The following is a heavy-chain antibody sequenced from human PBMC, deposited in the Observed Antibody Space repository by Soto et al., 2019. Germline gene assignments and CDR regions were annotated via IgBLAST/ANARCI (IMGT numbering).Heavy chain of an antibody. D-gene: IGHD6-6*01. CDR3: ARDIWAARRKNYFDY. CDR1: GFTFSSYS. Sequence: GGSLRLSCAASGFTFSSYSMNWVRQAPGKGLEWVSSISSSSSYIYYADSVKGRFTISRDNAKNSLYLQMNSLRAEDTAVYYCARDIWAARRKNYFDYWGQGTLVTVSS. J-gene: IGHJ4*02. V-gene: IGHV3-21*01. CDR2: ISSSSSYI.